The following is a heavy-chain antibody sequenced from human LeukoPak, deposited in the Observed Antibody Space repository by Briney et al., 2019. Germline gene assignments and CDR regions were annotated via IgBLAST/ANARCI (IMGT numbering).Heavy chain of an antibody. Sequence: GRSLRLSCAASGFTFSSYGMHWVRQAPGKGLEWVAVIWYDGSNKYYADSVKGRFTISRDNSKNTLYLQMNSLRAEDTAVYYCARGSWFGELLYDYFDYWGQGTLSPSPQ. V-gene: IGHV3-33*01. D-gene: IGHD3-10*01. J-gene: IGHJ4*02. CDR2: IWYDGSNK. CDR1: GFTFSSYG. CDR3: ARGSWFGELLYDYFDY.